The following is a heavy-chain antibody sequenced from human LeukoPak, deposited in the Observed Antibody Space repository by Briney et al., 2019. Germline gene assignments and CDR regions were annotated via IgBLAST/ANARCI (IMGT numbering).Heavy chain of an antibody. V-gene: IGHV3-11*01. Sequence: GGSLRLSCAASGFTFSDYYMSWIRQAPGKGLEWVSYISSSGSTIYYADSVKGRFTISRDNAKNSLYLQMNSLRAEDTAVYYCARGLSSSWIYYYGMDVWGQGTTVTVSS. CDR1: GFTFSDYY. CDR3: ARGLSSSWIYYYGMDV. D-gene: IGHD6-13*01. CDR2: ISSSGSTI. J-gene: IGHJ6*02.